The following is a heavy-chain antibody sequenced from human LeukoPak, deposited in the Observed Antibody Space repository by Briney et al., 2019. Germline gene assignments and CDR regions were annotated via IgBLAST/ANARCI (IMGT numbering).Heavy chain of an antibody. V-gene: IGHV1-8*03. CDR2: MNPNSGNT. D-gene: IGHD5-18*01. CDR3: ARDRYRWDFDY. Sequence: ASVKVSCKASGYTFTSYDINWVQQATGQGLEWMGWMNPNSGNTGYAQKFQGRVTITRNTSISTAYMELSSLRSEDTAVYYCARDRYRWDFDYWGQGTLVTVSS. CDR1: GYTFTSYD. J-gene: IGHJ4*02.